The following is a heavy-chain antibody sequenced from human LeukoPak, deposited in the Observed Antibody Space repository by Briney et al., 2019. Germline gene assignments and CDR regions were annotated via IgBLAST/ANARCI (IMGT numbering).Heavy chain of an antibody. Sequence: GASVKVSCKASGYTFTSYGISWVRQAPGQGLEWMGWISAYNGNTNYAQKLQGRVTMTTDTSTSTAYMELRSLRSDDTAVYYCARDIGNSDSSGYSTPRTVDYWGQGTLVTVSS. D-gene: IGHD3-22*01. CDR1: GYTFTSYG. CDR3: ARDIGNSDSSGYSTPRTVDY. V-gene: IGHV1-18*01. CDR2: ISAYNGNT. J-gene: IGHJ4*02.